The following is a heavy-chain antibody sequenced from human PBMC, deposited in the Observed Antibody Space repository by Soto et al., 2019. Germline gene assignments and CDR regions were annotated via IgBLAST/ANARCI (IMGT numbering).Heavy chain of an antibody. CDR1: GFSLSTSGVG. J-gene: IGHJ5*02. CDR2: IYWDDDK. Sequence: QITLKESGPTLVKPTQTLTLTCTFSGFSLSTSGVGVGWIRQPQGKALEWLALIYWDDDKRYSPSLKSMLTITKDTSKNLVVLTMTNMDPVDTATYYCAHSLYDYVWGTNWFDPWGQGTLVTVSS. D-gene: IGHD3-16*01. V-gene: IGHV2-5*02. CDR3: AHSLYDYVWGTNWFDP.